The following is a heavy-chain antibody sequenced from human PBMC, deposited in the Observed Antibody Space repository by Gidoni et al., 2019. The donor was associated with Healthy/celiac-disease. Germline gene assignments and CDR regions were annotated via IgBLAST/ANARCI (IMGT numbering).Heavy chain of an antibody. CDR3: ARMRRDVTDILTGYYYYGMDV. V-gene: IGHV2-26*01. Sequence: QVTLKESGPVMVKPTETLTLTCTVSGFPLSNARMGVSWIRQPPGKALEWLAHILSNDEKSYSPSLKSRLTISKDTSKSQVVLTMTNMDPVDTATYYCARMRRDVTDILTGYYYYGMDVWGQGTTVTVSS. CDR2: ILSNDEK. D-gene: IGHD3-9*01. J-gene: IGHJ6*02. CDR1: GFPLSNARMG.